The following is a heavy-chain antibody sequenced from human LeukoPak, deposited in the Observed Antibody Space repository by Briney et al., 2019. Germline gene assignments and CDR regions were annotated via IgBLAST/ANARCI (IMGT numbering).Heavy chain of an antibody. Sequence: GASVKVSCKASGYIFTGYYLHWVRQAPGQGLEWMGRINPNSGGTDYAQKFQGRVTMTRDTSISTAYMELSRLRSDDTAVYYCARATNYYDSSGHYYLDAEYFQHWGQGTLVTVSS. J-gene: IGHJ1*01. D-gene: IGHD3-22*01. CDR2: INPNSGGT. V-gene: IGHV1-2*06. CDR3: ARATNYYDSSGHYYLDAEYFQH. CDR1: GYIFTGYY.